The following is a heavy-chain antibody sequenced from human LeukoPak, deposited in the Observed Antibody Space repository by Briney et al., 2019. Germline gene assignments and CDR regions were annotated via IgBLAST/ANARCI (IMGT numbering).Heavy chain of an antibody. CDR3: AKLSYIAAAAPHFDY. V-gene: IGHV3-23*01. J-gene: IGHJ4*02. D-gene: IGHD6-13*01. Sequence: GGSLSLSCAASGFTFSSYAMSWVRQAPGKGLEWVSAISGSGGSTYYADSVKGRFTISRDNSKNTLYLQMNSLRAEDTAVYYCAKLSYIAAAAPHFDYWGQGTLVTVSS. CDR1: GFTFSSYA. CDR2: ISGSGGST.